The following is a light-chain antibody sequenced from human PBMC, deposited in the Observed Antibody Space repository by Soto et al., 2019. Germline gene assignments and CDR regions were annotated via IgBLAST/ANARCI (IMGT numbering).Light chain of an antibody. J-gene: IGLJ1*01. Sequence: SVLTQPPXVSAAPGQKVTISCSGSSSNIGNNYVSWYQQLPGTAPKLLIYENNKRPSGIPDRFSGSKSGTSATLGITGLQTGDEADYYCGTWDSSLSAYVFGTGTKVTVL. V-gene: IGLV1-51*02. CDR3: GTWDSSLSAYV. CDR2: ENN. CDR1: SSNIGNNY.